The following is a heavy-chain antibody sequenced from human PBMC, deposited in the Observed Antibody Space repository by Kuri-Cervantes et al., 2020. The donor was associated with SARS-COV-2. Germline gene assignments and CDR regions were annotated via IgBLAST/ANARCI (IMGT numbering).Heavy chain of an antibody. CDR1: GFTFSSYA. D-gene: IGHD5-18*01. J-gene: IGHJ6*03. CDR2: ISYDGSNK. CDR3: ARDRRDTAMVTFYYYYMDV. Sequence: GESLKISCAASGFTFSSYAMHWVRQAPGKGLEWVAVISYDGSNKYYADSVKGRFTISRDNSKNTLYLQMNSLRAEDTAVYYCARDRRDTAMVTFYYYYMDVWGKGTTVTVSS. V-gene: IGHV3-30-3*01.